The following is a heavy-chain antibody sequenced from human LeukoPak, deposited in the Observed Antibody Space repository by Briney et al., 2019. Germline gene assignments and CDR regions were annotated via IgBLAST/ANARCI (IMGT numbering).Heavy chain of an antibody. CDR3: ARGGFYSNNWSEY. Sequence: GRSLRLSCAASGFTFSSYWMHWVRQAPGKGLVWVSHINSDGSSTSYADSVKGRFTISRDNAKNTLFLQINSLRAEDTAVYYCARGGFYSNNWSEYWGQGTLVTVSS. CDR1: GFTFSSYW. CDR2: INSDGSST. D-gene: IGHD6-13*01. V-gene: IGHV3-74*01. J-gene: IGHJ4*02.